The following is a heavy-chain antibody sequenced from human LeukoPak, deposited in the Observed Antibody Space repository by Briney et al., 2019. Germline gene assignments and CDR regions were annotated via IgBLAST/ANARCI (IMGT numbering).Heavy chain of an antibody. D-gene: IGHD1-1*01. CDR1: GFTFSSYA. CDR3: ARGRWGYDFDAFDI. CDR2: ISYDGSNK. J-gene: IGHJ3*02. Sequence: GGSLRLSCAASGFTFSSYAIHWVRQAPGKGLEWVAVISYDGSNKYYADSVKGRFTISRDNSKNTLYLQMNSLRAEDTAVYYCARGRWGYDFDAFDIWGQGTMVTVSS. V-gene: IGHV3-30-3*01.